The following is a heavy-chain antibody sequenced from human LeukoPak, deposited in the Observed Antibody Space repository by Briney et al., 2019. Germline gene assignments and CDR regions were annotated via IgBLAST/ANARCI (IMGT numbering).Heavy chain of an antibody. CDR2: IRNDGTSK. CDR1: GFTFGSYG. D-gene: IGHD4-11*01. Sequence: PWGALSLSCAASGFTFGSYGMHWVRQAPGKGLEWVPFIRNDGTSKYYTDSVKGRLTISRDNTKNTLYLQMTSLKAEAMSLYYCAKRDDYSNYAFDCWGQGTLVTVSS. J-gene: IGHJ4*02. CDR3: AKRDDYSNYAFDC. V-gene: IGHV3-30*02.